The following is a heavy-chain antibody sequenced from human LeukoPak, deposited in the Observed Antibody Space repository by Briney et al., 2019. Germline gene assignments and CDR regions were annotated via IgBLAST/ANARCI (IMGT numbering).Heavy chain of an antibody. CDR1: GFTFSSYA. CDR3: ARDWGYSSSSYYFDY. CDR2: ISYDGSNK. V-gene: IGHV3-30-3*01. D-gene: IGHD6-6*01. J-gene: IGHJ4*02. Sequence: GGSLRLFCAASGFTFSSYAMHWVRQAPGKGLEWVAVISYDGSNKYYADSVKGRFTISRDNSKNTLYLQMNSLRAEDTAVYYCARDWGYSSSSYYFDYWGQGTLVTVSS.